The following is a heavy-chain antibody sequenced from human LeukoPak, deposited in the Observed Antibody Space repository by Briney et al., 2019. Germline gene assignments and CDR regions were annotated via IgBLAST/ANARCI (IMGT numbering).Heavy chain of an antibody. V-gene: IGHV3-33*06. D-gene: IGHD3-16*02. CDR2: IWYDGSNK. J-gene: IGHJ3*02. CDR3: AKDLVWGSYRYSAFDI. CDR1: GFIVSSKY. Sequence: GGSLRLSCAASGFIVSSKYMSWDRQAPGKGPEWVAVIWYDGSNKYYADSVKGRFTISRDNSKNTLYLQMNSLRAEDTAVYYCAKDLVWGSYRYSAFDIWGQGTMVTVSS.